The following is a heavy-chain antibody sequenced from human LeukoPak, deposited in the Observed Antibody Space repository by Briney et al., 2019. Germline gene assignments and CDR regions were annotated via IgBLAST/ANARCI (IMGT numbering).Heavy chain of an antibody. D-gene: IGHD6-19*01. J-gene: IGHJ4*02. CDR2: ISYDGSNK. V-gene: IGHV3-30*04. Sequence: GGSLRLSCAASGFTFRSYAMHWVRQAPGKGLEWEAAISYDGSNKKYADSVKGRFTISRDNSKNTLYLQMNSLRAEDTAVYYCARGVRIAVAGDIDYWGQGTLVTVSS. CDR3: ARGVRIAVAGDIDY. CDR1: GFTFRSYA.